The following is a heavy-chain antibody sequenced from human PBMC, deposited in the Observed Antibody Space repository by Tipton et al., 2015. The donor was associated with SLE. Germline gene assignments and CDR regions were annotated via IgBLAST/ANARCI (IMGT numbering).Heavy chain of an antibody. V-gene: IGHV4-59*11. J-gene: IGHJ1*01. CDR1: GDSTSVHY. CDR2: IYYSGNT. Sequence: TLSLTCTVSGDSTSVHYWSWIRQSPGKGLEWIGYIYYSGNTNYNPSLKSRVRMSVDTSKNQISLKLNSVIAAETAVSYCARSAEYFQDWGQGTLVTVSS. CDR3: ARSAEYFQD.